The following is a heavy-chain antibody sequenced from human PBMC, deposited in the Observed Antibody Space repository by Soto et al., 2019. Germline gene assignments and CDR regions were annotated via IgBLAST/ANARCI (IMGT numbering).Heavy chain of an antibody. J-gene: IGHJ4*02. CDR2: INTSGGST. D-gene: IGHD3-16*01. CDR3: ASLEITGY. V-gene: IGHV1-46*01. Sequence: APGKVSCKAFGNTLSSNYRVWVRQAPGQGLEWMGIINTSGGSTDYAQKFQGRLTMTRDTSTNTVYMELSSLRSEDTAVYYCASLEITGYWGQGTQVTVSS. CDR1: GNTLSSNY.